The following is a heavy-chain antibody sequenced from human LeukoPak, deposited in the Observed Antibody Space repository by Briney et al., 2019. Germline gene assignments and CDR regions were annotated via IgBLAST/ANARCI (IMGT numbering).Heavy chain of an antibody. D-gene: IGHD5-18*01. CDR3: AKVRGRYSYGYDY. Sequence: PGGSLRLSCAASGFTFSYYGMHWVRQAPGKGLEWVAIISYDGSKKYYADSVKGRFTISRDNSKNMLYLQLNSLRAEDTAVYYCAKVRGRYSYGYDYWGQGTLVTVSS. CDR2: ISYDGSKK. V-gene: IGHV3-30*18. J-gene: IGHJ4*02. CDR1: GFTFSYYG.